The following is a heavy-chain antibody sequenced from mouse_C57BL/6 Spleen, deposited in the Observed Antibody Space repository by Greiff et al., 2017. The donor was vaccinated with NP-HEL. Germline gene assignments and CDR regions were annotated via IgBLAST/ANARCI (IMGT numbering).Heavy chain of an antibody. J-gene: IGHJ2*01. CDR3: ARGGYSNYEGFFDY. V-gene: IGHV7-3*01. D-gene: IGHD2-5*01. CDR2: IRNKANGYTT. Sequence: EVQLVESGGGLVQPGGSLSLSCAASGFTFTDYYMSWVRQPPGKALEWLGFIRNKANGYTTEYSASVKGRFTISRDNSQSILYLQMNALRAEDSATYYCARGGYSNYEGFFDYWGQGTTLTVSS. CDR1: GFTFTDYY.